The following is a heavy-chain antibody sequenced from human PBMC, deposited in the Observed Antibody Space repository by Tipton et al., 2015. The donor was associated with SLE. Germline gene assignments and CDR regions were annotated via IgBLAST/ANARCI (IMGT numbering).Heavy chain of an antibody. CDR3: ARAEGSWDAFDI. CDR1: GGSFSGYD. V-gene: IGHV4-34*01. J-gene: IGHJ3*02. CDR2: FYHSGST. Sequence: GSLRLSCAVYGGSFSGYDWGWIRQPPGKGLEWIGSFYHSGSTYYNPSLKSRVTISVDTSKNQFSLKLSSVTAADTAVYYCARAEGSWDAFDIWGQGTMVTVSS. D-gene: IGHD2-15*01.